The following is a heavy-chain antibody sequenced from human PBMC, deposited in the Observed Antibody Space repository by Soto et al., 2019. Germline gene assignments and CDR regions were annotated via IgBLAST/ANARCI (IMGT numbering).Heavy chain of an antibody. CDR2: IVVGSGNT. V-gene: IGHV1-58*01. CDR3: AAGSPFHYYGSGSYGYGMDV. CDR1: GLTFTSSA. J-gene: IGHJ6*02. Sequence: SVKVSCKASGLTFTSSAVQWVRQARGQRLEWIGWIVVGSGNTNYAQKFQERVTITRDMSTSTAYMELSSLRSEDTAVYYCAAGSPFHYYGSGSYGYGMDVWGQGTTVTVSS. D-gene: IGHD3-10*01.